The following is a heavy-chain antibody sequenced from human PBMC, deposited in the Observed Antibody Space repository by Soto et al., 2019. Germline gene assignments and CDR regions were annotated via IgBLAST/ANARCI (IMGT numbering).Heavy chain of an antibody. Sequence: SVKVSCKASGFTFTSSAVQWVRQARGQRLEWIGWIVVGSGNTNYAQKFQERVTITRDMSTSTAYMELSSLRSEDTAVYYCAANRQSGGSYGDIWGQGTMVTVSS. D-gene: IGHD1-26*01. J-gene: IGHJ3*02. CDR2: IVVGSGNT. CDR1: GFTFTSSA. V-gene: IGHV1-58*01. CDR3: AANRQSGGSYGDI.